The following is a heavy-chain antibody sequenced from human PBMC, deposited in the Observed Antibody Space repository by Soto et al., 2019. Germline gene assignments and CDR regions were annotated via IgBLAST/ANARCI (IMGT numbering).Heavy chain of an antibody. J-gene: IGHJ4*02. CDR3: ARALDDSSGYYGGLGY. CDR2: IYYTGDT. Sequence: PSETLSLTCTVSGGSISRGDYYWSWIRRPPGEGLEWVGYIYYTGDTYYNPSLKSRLTISVDTSRNQLSLSLTSVTAADTAVYYCARALDDSSGYYGGLGYWGQGTLVTVS. V-gene: IGHV4-30-4*01. D-gene: IGHD3-22*01. CDR1: GGSISRGDYY.